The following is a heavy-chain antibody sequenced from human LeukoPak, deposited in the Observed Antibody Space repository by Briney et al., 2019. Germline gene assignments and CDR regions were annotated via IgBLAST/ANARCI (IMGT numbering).Heavy chain of an antibody. CDR3: ARHGLTTYYYYGMDV. V-gene: IGHV4-34*01. D-gene: IGHD1-1*01. J-gene: IGHJ6*02. CDR2: INHSGST. CDR1: GGSFSGYY. Sequence: PSETLSLTCAVYGGSFSGYYWSWIRQPPGKGLEWIGEINHSGSTNYNPSLKSRVTISVDTSKNQFSLKLSSVTAADTAVYYCARHGLTTYYYYGMDVWGQGTTVTVSS.